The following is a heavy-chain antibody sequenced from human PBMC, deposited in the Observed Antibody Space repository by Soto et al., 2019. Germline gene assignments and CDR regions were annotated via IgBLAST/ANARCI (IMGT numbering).Heavy chain of an antibody. CDR1: GFSFRKYA. CDR2: IHGSGGST. V-gene: IGHV3-23*01. D-gene: IGHD7-27*01. CDR3: AKDALPGNWEWDWFVP. J-gene: IGHJ5*02. Sequence: EEQLLESGGGLVQPGGTLRLSCAASGFSFRKYAMSWVRQATGKGLEWVSSIHGSGGSTYYADSAKGRVTVSRDDSKEALYLQMRSLRFDDTVVYFCAKDALPGNWEWDWFVPWGQGTLVIFSS.